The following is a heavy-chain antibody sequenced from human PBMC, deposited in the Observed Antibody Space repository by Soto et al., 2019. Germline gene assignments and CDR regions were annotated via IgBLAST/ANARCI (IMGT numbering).Heavy chain of an antibody. CDR2: IYYSGST. CDR1: GGSISSGYYY. V-gene: IGHV4-30-4*01. D-gene: IGHD5-18*01. J-gene: IGHJ4*02. Sequence: QVQLQESVPGLVKPSQTLSLTCTFSGGSISSGYYYWSWIRQPPGNGLEWIGYIYYSGSTYYNPSRKSRVTISVDTSKNQFSLKLSSVTAADSAVYYCASTSYGYTFYKYGGQGTLFTVSS. CDR3: ASTSYGYTFYKY.